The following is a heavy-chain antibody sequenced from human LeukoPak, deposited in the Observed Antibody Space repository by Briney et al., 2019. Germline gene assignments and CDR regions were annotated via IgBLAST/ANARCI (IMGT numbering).Heavy chain of an antibody. Sequence: SSETLSLTCAVSVGSISSYYWSWIRQPAGKGLEWIGRIYTSGSTNYNPSLNSRVTMSVDTSKNQFSLKLSSVTAADTAVYYCATSIAAAHYYFDYWGQGTLVTVSS. CDR3: ATSIAAAHYYFDY. V-gene: IGHV4-4*07. D-gene: IGHD6-13*01. CDR2: IYTSGST. CDR1: VGSISSYY. J-gene: IGHJ4*02.